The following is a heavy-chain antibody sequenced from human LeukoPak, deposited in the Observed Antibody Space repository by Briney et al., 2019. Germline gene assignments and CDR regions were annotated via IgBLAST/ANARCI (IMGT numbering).Heavy chain of an antibody. Sequence: ASVKVSCKASGYTFTSDGISWVRQAPGRGLEWMGWISTYNGNTNYAQNLQDRATMTTDTSTSTAYMELRSLRSDDTAVYYCARANVPTTNHWGQGTLVTVSS. CDR1: GYTFTSDG. CDR3: ARANVPTTNH. CDR2: ISTYNGNT. V-gene: IGHV1-18*01. J-gene: IGHJ5*02. D-gene: IGHD2-2*01.